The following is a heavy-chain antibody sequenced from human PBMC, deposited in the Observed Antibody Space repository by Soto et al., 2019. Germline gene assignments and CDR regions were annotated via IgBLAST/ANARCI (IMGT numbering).Heavy chain of an antibody. V-gene: IGHV3-49*03. CDR1: GFTFGDYA. CDR3: TRASFTPPIEYYFDY. CDR2: IRSKAYGGTT. Sequence: PGGSLRLSCTASGFTFGDYAMSWFRQAPGKGLEWVGFIRSKAYGGTTEYAASVKGRFTISRDDSKSIAYLQMNSLKTEDTAAYYCTRASFTPPIEYYFDYWGQGTLVTVSS. D-gene: IGHD2-15*01. J-gene: IGHJ4*02.